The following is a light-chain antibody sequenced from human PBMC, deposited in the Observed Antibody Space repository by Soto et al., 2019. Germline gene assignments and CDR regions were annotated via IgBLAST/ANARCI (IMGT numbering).Light chain of an antibody. CDR3: SSYAGSNVYV. J-gene: IGLJ1*01. CDR1: SSDVGGYYY. Sequence: QSALTQPPSASGSPGQSVTISCTGTSSDVGGYYYVSWYQHHPGKAPKLLIYEVSKRPSGVPHRFSGSKSGNTASLTVSGLQAEDEADYYCSSYAGSNVYVFGTGTKVTAL. V-gene: IGLV2-8*01. CDR2: EVS.